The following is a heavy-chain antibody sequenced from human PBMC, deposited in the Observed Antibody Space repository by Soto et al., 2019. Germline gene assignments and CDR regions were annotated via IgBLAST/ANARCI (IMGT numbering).Heavy chain of an antibody. V-gene: IGHV1-2*02. CDR3: ARGGGVGVAGSAAFDM. Sequence: QLHLVQSGAVVKKPGASVTVSCSASGYPVTAYYMHWVRQAPGRGLEWMGGINPATGAAKYTQTYQGRVTMTRDTSRSTVFMELSGRTSEDTAVFYGARGGGVGVAGSAAFDMWGQGTLVTVSS. CDR1: GYPVTAYY. CDR2: INPATGAA. J-gene: IGHJ3*02. D-gene: IGHD3-3*01.